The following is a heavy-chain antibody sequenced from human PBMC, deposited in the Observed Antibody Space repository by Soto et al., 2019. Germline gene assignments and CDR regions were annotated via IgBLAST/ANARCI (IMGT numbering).Heavy chain of an antibody. CDR1: GYTFTSYY. D-gene: IGHD6-19*01. J-gene: IGHJ1*01. V-gene: IGHV1-46*03. CDR3: ARDADLAVAGPEYFQH. Sequence: GASVKVSCKASGYTFTSYYMHWVRQAPGQGLEWMGIINPSGGSTSYAQKFQGRVTMTRDTSTSTVYMELSSLRSEDTAVYHCARDADLAVAGPEYFQHWGQGTLVTVSS. CDR2: INPSGGST.